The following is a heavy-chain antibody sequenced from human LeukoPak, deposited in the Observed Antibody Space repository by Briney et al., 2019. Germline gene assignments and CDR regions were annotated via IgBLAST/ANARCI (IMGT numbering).Heavy chain of an antibody. CDR1: GGSISSYY. CDR2: IYYSGST. D-gene: IGHD3-3*01. V-gene: IGHV4-59*01. J-gene: IGHJ4*02. Sequence: PSETLSLTCTVSGGSISSYYWSWIRQPPGKGLEWIGYIYYSGSTNYNLSLKSRVTISVDTSKNQFSLKLSSVTAADTAVYYCARSRRSTLYDFWSATDYYFDYWGQGTLVTVSS. CDR3: ARSRRSTLYDFWSATDYYFDY.